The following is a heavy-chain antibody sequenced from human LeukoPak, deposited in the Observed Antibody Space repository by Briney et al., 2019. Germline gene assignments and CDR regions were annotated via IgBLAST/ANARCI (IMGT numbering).Heavy chain of an antibody. D-gene: IGHD5-12*01. V-gene: IGHV3-48*01. J-gene: IGHJ4*02. CDR3: ARGPSGYHNT. CDR2: ITLSRTTI. CDR1: GFTFSNYN. Sequence: GGSLRLSGAASGFTFSNYNMNWVRQAPGKGMEWVAYITLSRTTIYYADSVKGRFTISRDNAKNSLSLQMNSLRAEDTAVYYCARGPSGYHNTGGQGTLVTVSS.